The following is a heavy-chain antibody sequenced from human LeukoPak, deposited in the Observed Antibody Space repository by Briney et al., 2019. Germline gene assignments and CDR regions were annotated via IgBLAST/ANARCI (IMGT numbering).Heavy chain of an antibody. D-gene: IGHD6-19*01. CDR1: GGTFSSYA. Sequence: SVKVSCKASGGTFSSYAISWVRQAPGQGLGWMGGIIPIFGTANYAQKFQGRVTITADESTSTAYMELSSLRSEDTAVYYCARSSYSSGSESYYYYGMDVWGQGTMVTVSS. J-gene: IGHJ6*02. CDR3: ARSSYSSGSESYYYYGMDV. CDR2: IIPIFGTA. V-gene: IGHV1-69*13.